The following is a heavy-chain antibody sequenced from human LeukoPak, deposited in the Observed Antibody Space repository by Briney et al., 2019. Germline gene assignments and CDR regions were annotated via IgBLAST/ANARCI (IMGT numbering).Heavy chain of an antibody. CDR3: ARAVVSPDAFDI. CDR1: GGSISSYY. D-gene: IGHD2-15*01. CDR2: IYYSGST. V-gene: IGHV4-59*01. J-gene: IGHJ3*02. Sequence: SETLSLTCTVSGGSISSYYWSWIRQPPGKGLEWIGYIYYSGSTNYNPSLKSRVTISVDTSKNQFSLKLSSVTAADTAVYYCARAVVSPDAFDIWGQGTMVTVSS.